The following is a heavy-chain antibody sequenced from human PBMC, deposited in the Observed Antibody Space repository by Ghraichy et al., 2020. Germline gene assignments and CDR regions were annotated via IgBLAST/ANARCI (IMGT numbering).Heavy chain of an antibody. J-gene: IGHJ4*02. Sequence: SETLSLTCAVSGGAISSSAYSWTWVRQPPEKGLEWIAYVYYDGSTYYNPSLKSRVTITLDNSKNQFSLELTSVTAVDTAVYYCASALNYVGFDYWGQGTLVTV. D-gene: IGHD1-7*01. CDR2: VYYDGST. CDR1: GGAISSSAYS. V-gene: IGHV4-30-2*01. CDR3: ASALNYVGFDY.